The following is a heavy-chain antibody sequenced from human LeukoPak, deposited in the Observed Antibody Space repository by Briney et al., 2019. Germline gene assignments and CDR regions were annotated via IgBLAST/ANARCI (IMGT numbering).Heavy chain of an antibody. J-gene: IGHJ4*02. CDR2: TYDSGTT. D-gene: IGHD3-16*01. Sequence: SETLSLTCTVSVGSISRYYWSWIRQPPGKGLEWIGYTYDSGTTNYNPSLKSRVTISEDTSKNQFSLKLSSVTAADTAVYYCAREGMGGLDYWGQGTLVTVSS. CDR3: AREGMGGLDY. CDR1: VGSISRYY. V-gene: IGHV4-59*01.